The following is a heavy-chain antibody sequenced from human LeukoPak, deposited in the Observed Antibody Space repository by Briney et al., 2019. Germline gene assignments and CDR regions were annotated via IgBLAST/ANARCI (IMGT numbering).Heavy chain of an antibody. CDR1: GFTVSSNY. CDR2: IYSAGSP. D-gene: IGHD6-19*01. J-gene: IGHJ4*02. V-gene: IGHV3-66*02. CDR3: ARGAHDLQWLVLDY. Sequence: GGSLRLSCAASGFTVSSNYMSWVRQAPGMGLEWDSAIYSAGSPNYADSVKGRFTISRDISKNTVYLQMNSLRPEDTAVYYCARGAHDLQWLVLDYWGQGTLVTVSS.